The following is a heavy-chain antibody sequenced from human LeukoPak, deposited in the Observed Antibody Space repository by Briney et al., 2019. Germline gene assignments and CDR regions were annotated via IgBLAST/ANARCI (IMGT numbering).Heavy chain of an antibody. CDR3: ARVPAAHYYYYMDV. V-gene: IGHV4-61*02. D-gene: IGHD2-2*01. Sequence: PSETLSLTCTVSGGSISSGSYYWSWIRQPAGKGLEWIGRIYTSGSTNYNPSLKSRVTISVDTSKNQFSLKLSSVTAADTAVYYCARVPAAHYYYYMDVWGKGTTVTVSS. J-gene: IGHJ6*03. CDR2: IYTSGST. CDR1: GGSISSGSYY.